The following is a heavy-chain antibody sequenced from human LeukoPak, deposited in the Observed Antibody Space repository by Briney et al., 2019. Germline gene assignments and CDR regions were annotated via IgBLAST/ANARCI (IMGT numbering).Heavy chain of an antibody. CDR3: ASGSVGYSSGWYARPFDY. Sequence: GGSLRLSCAASGFTFDDYGMSWVRQAPGKGLEWVSGLNWNGGSTGYADSVKGRFTISRDNAKNSLYLQMNSLRAEDTAVYYCASGSVGYSSGWYARPFDYWGQGTLVTVSS. J-gene: IGHJ4*02. V-gene: IGHV3-20*04. CDR1: GFTFDDYG. CDR2: LNWNGGST. D-gene: IGHD6-19*01.